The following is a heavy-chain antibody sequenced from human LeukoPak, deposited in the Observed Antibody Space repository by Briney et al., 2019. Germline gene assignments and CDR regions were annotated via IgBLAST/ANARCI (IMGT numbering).Heavy chain of an antibody. J-gene: IGHJ4*02. V-gene: IGHV3-23*01. D-gene: IGHD3-10*01. CDR1: GFTFSSYA. CDR2: ISGSGGST. Sequence: GGSLRLSCAASGFTFSSYAMSWVRQAPGKGLEWVSAISGSGGSTYYADSVKGRFTISRDNSKNTLYLQMNNLRAEDTAVYYCARDRGAINYYGSGSYYNIVGIFNYWGQGTLVTVSS. CDR3: ARDRGAINYYGSGSYYNIVGIFNY.